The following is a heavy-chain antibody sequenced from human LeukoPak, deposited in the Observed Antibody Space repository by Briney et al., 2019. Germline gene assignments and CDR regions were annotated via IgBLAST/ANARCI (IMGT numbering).Heavy chain of an antibody. CDR1: GYTFTGYY. Sequence: ASVKVSCKASGYTFTGYYMHWVRQAPGQGLEWMGWINPNSGGTNYAQKFQGRVTMTRDTSISTAYMELSRLRSDDTAVYYCAGDIAGAGYNWFDPWGQGTLVTVSS. J-gene: IGHJ5*02. CDR3: AGDIAGAGYNWFDP. CDR2: INPNSGGT. V-gene: IGHV1-2*02. D-gene: IGHD6-13*01.